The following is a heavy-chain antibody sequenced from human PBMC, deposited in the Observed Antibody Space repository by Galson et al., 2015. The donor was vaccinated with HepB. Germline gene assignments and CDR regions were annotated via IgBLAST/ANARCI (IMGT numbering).Heavy chain of an antibody. CDR2: IKQDGSEK. V-gene: IGHV3-7*03. CDR1: EFTFSNYW. Sequence: SLRLSCAASEFTFSNYWMSWVRQAPGKGLEWVAIIKQDGSEKYYVDSVKGRFTVSRDNAKNTLYLQMDTLRVEDTAVYYCTRDRRPGVYSGMEVWGQGTTVTVSS. J-gene: IGHJ6*02. CDR3: TRDRRPGVYSGMEV. D-gene: IGHD4-11*01.